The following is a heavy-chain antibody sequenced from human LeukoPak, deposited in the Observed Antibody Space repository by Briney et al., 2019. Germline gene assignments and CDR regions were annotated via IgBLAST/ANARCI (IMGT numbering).Heavy chain of an antibody. Sequence: ASVKVSCKASGYTFTSYAMNWVRQAPGQGLEWMGWISAYNGNTNYAQKLQGRVTMTTDTSTSTAYMELRSLRSDDTAVYYCAKDGYSGYPPFDYWGQGTLVTVSS. J-gene: IGHJ4*02. CDR2: ISAYNGNT. CDR3: AKDGYSGYPPFDY. V-gene: IGHV1-18*01. D-gene: IGHD5-12*01. CDR1: GYTFTSYA.